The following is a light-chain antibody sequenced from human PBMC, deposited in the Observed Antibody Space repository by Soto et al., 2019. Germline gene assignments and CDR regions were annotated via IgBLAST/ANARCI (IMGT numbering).Light chain of an antibody. V-gene: IGKV3-20*01. J-gene: IGKJ4*01. CDR2: GAS. CDR1: QSVSSH. Sequence: EIVLTQSPATLSVSPGERATLSCRASQSVSSHLAWYQQKPGQAPRLLIYGASSRATGIPDRFSGSGSGTDFTLTISRLEPEDFAVYYCQQYGSSPRLTFGGGTKVDIK. CDR3: QQYGSSPRLT.